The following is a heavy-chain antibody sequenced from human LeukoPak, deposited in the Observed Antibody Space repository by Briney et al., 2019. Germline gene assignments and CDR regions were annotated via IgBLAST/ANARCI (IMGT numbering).Heavy chain of an antibody. CDR3: ARARGSCAGGRCYSEY. V-gene: IGHV3-21*01. D-gene: IGHD2-8*02. J-gene: IGHJ4*02. Sequence: XXXGXXLXWVSSIGSGSSYIYYADSVKGRCSISRDNAKNSLYLQLSSLRVEDTAVYYCARARGSCAGGRCYSEYWGQGTLVTVSS. CDR2: IGSGSSYI.